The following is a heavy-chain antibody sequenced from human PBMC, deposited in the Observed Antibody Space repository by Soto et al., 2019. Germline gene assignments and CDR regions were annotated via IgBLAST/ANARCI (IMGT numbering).Heavy chain of an antibody. V-gene: IGHV4-39*01. D-gene: IGHD6-6*01. CDR2: IYYSGST. Sequence: SETLSLTCTVSGGSISSSSYYWGWIRQPPGKGMEWIGSIYYSGSTYYNPSLKSRVTISVDTSKNQFSLKLSSVTAADTAVNYCARHDLDRSSSSTRLNWFDPWGQGTLVTVSS. CDR3: ARHDLDRSSSSTRLNWFDP. CDR1: GGSISSSSYY. J-gene: IGHJ5*02.